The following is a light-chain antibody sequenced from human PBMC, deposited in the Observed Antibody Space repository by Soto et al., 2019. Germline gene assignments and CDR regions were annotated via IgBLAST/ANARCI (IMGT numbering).Light chain of an antibody. Sequence: DIQLTQSPSTLSASVGDSVTITCRASQRISSWLARYQQKPGKAPKFLIYKTSNLESGVPSRFSGSGSGTEFTLTISSLQPDDFASYYCQYYNNYCWTFGQGTKVEIK. J-gene: IGKJ1*01. CDR1: QRISSW. V-gene: IGKV1-5*03. CDR3: QYYNNYCWT. CDR2: KTS.